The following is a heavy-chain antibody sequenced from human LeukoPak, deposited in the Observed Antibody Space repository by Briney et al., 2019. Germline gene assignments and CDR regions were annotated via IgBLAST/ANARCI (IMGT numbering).Heavy chain of an antibody. Sequence: PGGSLRLSCAASGFTFSSYAMSWVRQAPGKGLEWVSAISGSGGSTYYADSVKGRFTISRDNSKNTLYLQMNSLRAEDTAVYDCAKDRRSGSQLIFDYWGQGTLATVSS. CDR3: AKDRRSGSQLIFDY. CDR1: GFTFSSYA. J-gene: IGHJ4*02. D-gene: IGHD1-26*01. V-gene: IGHV3-23*01. CDR2: ISGSGGST.